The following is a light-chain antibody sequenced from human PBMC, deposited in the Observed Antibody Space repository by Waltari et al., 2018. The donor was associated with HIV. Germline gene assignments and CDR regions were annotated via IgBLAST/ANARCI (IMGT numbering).Light chain of an antibody. CDR3: QQYNTWPLT. V-gene: IGKV3-15*01. CDR1: QSVRSN. Sequence: EVVMTQSPAILSVSPGEGATLSCRASQSVRSNFAGYQQNPGQAPRLLIYAISTRATGIPARFSGGGSGTEFTLTISSLQSEDFAVYYCQQYNTWPLTFGGGTRVEIK. CDR2: AIS. J-gene: IGKJ4*01.